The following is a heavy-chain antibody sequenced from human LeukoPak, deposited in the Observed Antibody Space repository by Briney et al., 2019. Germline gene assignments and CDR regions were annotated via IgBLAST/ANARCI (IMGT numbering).Heavy chain of an antibody. V-gene: IGHV4-59*01. CDR3: ARGPRWGSYYYYMDV. Sequence: SETLSLTCTVSGGSISSYYWSWIRQPPGKGLEWIGYIYYSGSTNYNPSLKSRVTISVATSKNQFSLKLSSVTAADTAVYYCARGPRWGSYYYYMDVWGKGTTVTVSS. CDR1: GGSISSYY. J-gene: IGHJ6*03. CDR2: IYYSGST. D-gene: IGHD3-16*01.